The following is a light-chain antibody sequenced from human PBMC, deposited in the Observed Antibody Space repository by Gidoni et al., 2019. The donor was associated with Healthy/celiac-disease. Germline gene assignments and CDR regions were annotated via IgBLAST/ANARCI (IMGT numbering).Light chain of an antibody. Sequence: ENVLTQSPGTLSLSPGERATLSCRASQSVSSSYLAWYQQKPGPAPMLLIYGASSRAPGLPARFSGSGSGTDSTLTISRLEPEDFAVYYCQQYGSSPWTFXQXTKVEIK. J-gene: IGKJ1*01. CDR2: GAS. CDR3: QQYGSSPWT. V-gene: IGKV3-20*01. CDR1: QSVSSSY.